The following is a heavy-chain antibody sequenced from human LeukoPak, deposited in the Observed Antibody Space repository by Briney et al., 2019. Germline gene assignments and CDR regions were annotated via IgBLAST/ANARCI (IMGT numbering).Heavy chain of an antibody. D-gene: IGHD3-22*01. Sequence: GASVSVSCKASGYTFTSYGISWVRQAPGQGLEWMGGIGAYNGNTNYAQKLQGRVTMTTDTSTSTAYMELRSLRSDDTAVYYCARDLLSYYDSSGYSSWGQGTLVTVSS. CDR3: ARDLLSYYDSSGYSS. CDR1: GYTFTSYG. J-gene: IGHJ4*02. V-gene: IGHV1-18*01. CDR2: IGAYNGNT.